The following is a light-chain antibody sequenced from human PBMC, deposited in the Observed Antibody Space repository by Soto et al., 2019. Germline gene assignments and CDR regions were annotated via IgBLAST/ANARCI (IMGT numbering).Light chain of an antibody. Sequence: EIVLTQSPATLSLSPGERATLSCRASPSVTNYLAWYQQKPGQPPRLLIYGAFNRAAGIPARFSGSGSGTDFTLTISSLEPEDSAVYYCQQRDYWQVTFGQGTRLEIK. J-gene: IGKJ5*01. V-gene: IGKV3D-11*02. CDR3: QQRDYWQVT. CDR2: GAF. CDR1: PSVTNY.